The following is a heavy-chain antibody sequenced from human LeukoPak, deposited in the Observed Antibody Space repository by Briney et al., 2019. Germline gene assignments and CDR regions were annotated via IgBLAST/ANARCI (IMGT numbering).Heavy chain of an antibody. CDR3: AREYYFDNTGYYGVGDY. Sequence: ASVKVSCKASGYTFTAYYIHWVRQAPGQGLEWMGWFNPNSGGTNYAQEFQGRVTMTRDTSISTAYMELSRLRSDDTAVYYCAREYYFDNTGYYGVGDYWGQGTLVTVSS. D-gene: IGHD3-22*01. CDR1: GYTFTAYY. J-gene: IGHJ4*02. V-gene: IGHV1-2*02. CDR2: FNPNSGGT.